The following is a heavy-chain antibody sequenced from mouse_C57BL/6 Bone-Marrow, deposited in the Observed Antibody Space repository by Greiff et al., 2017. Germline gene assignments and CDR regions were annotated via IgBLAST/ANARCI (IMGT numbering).Heavy chain of an antibody. D-gene: IGHD1-1*01. J-gene: IGHJ1*03. Sequence: VQLQQSGPVLVKPGASVKMSCKASGYTFTDYYMNWVKQSHGKSLEWIGVINPYNGGTSYNQKFKGKATLTVDKSSSTAYMELNSLTSEDSAVYYCARGTVDWYFDVWGTGTTVTVSS. CDR3: ARGTVDWYFDV. V-gene: IGHV1-19*01. CDR1: GYTFTDYY. CDR2: INPYNGGT.